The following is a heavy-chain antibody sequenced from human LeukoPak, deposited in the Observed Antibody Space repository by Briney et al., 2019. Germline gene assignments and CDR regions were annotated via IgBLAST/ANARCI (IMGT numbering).Heavy chain of an antibody. CDR2: ISAYNGTT. D-gene: IGHD2-15*01. CDR1: GYTFTSYG. V-gene: IGHV1-18*01. Sequence: GASVKVSCKASGYTFTSYGISWVRQAPGQGLEWMGWISAYNGTTNYAQKLQGRVTMTTDTSTSTAYMELRSLRSDDTAVYYCARGGVCSGGSCSLSPFDPWGQGTLVTVSS. J-gene: IGHJ5*02. CDR3: ARGGVCSGGSCSLSPFDP.